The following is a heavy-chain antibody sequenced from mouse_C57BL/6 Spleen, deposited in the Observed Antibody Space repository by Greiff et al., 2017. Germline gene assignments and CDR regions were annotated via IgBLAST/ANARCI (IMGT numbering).Heavy chain of an antibody. J-gene: IGHJ3*01. CDR3: ARSNYGSTWFAY. V-gene: IGHV1-72*01. CDR1: GYTFTSYW. Sequence: VQLKQPGAELVKPGASVKLSCKASGYTFTSYWMHWVKQRPGRGLEWIGRIDPNSGGTKYNEKFKSKATLTVDKPSSTAYMQLSSLTSEDSAVYYCARSNYGSTWFAYWGQGTLVTVSA. CDR2: IDPNSGGT. D-gene: IGHD1-1*01.